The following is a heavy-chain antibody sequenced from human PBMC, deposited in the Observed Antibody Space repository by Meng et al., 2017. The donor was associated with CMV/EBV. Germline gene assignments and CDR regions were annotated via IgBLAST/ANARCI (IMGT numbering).Heavy chain of an antibody. CDR3: TTDLRWFDP. CDR2: IKSKTDGTTT. Sequence: SCEASGFTFSSYWMSWVRQAPGKGLEWVGRIKSKTDGTTTDYAAHVKGRFTISRDDSKNTLYLQMNSLKAEDTAVYYCTTDLRWFDPWGQGTLVTVSS. J-gene: IGHJ5*02. CDR1: GFTFSSYW. V-gene: IGHV3-15*01.